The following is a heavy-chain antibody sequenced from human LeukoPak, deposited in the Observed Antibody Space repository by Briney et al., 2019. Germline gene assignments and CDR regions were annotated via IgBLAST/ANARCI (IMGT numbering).Heavy chain of an antibody. D-gene: IGHD1-20*01. CDR2: IYYSGST. J-gene: IGHJ4*02. CDR1: GGSISSSSYY. Sequence: SETLSLTCTVSGGSISSSSYYWGWIRQPPGKGLEWIGSIYYSGSTYYNPSLKSRVTISVDTSKNQFSLKLSSVTAADTAVYYCATITGTGGGCWGQGTLVTVSS. V-gene: IGHV4-39*01. CDR3: ATITGTGGGC.